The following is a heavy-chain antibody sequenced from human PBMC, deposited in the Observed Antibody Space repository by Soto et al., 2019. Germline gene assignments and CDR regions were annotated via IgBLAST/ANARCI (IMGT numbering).Heavy chain of an antibody. CDR3: ARDGNIVVVVAATPEDAFDI. CDR2: ISSSSSYI. Sequence: GGSLRLSCAASGFTFSSYSMNWVRQAPGKGLEWVSSISSSSSYIYYADSVNGRFTISRDNAKNSLYLQMNSLRAEDTAVYYCARDGNIVVVVAATPEDAFDIWGQGTMVTLSS. D-gene: IGHD2-15*01. CDR1: GFTFSSYS. J-gene: IGHJ3*02. V-gene: IGHV3-21*01.